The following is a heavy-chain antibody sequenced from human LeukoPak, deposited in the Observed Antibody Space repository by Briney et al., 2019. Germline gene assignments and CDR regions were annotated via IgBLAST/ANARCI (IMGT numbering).Heavy chain of an antibody. CDR1: GYTFTGYY. CDR3: ARAPVRGYYMDV. V-gene: IGHV1-69*13. CDR2: IIPIFGTA. Sequence: GASVKVSCKASGYTFTGYYMHWVRQAPGQGLEWMGGIIPIFGTANYAQKFQGRVTITADESTSTAYMELSSLRSEDAAVYYCARAPVRGYYMDVWGKGTTVTVSS. J-gene: IGHJ6*03. D-gene: IGHD1-14*01.